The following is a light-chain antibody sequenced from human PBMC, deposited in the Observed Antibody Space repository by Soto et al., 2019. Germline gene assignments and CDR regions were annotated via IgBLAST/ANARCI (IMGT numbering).Light chain of an antibody. CDR3: SSFSSRNTLV. CDR1: STDIGGFKY. Sequence: QSALTQPASVSGSPGQSITISCTGTSTDIGGFKYVSWYQQRPGKAPKLLIYEVRNRPSGLSYRFSGSKSGNTASLTISSLLPEDEADYFCSSFSSRNTLVFGGGTKVTVL. V-gene: IGLV2-14*01. CDR2: EVR. J-gene: IGLJ2*01.